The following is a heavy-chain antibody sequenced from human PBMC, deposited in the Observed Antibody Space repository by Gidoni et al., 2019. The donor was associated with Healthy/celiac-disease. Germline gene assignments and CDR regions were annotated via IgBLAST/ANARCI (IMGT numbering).Heavy chain of an antibody. Sequence: QLQLQESGPGLVKPSETLSLTCTVSGGSISSSSYYWGWIRQPPGKGLEWIGSIYYSGSTYYNPSLKSRVTISVDTSKNQFSLKLSSVTAADTAVYYCARRVDEYYYDSSGYYYLYYYGMDVWGQGTTVTVSS. CDR2: IYYSGST. CDR3: ARRVDEYYYDSSGYYYLYYYGMDV. CDR1: GGSISSSSYY. D-gene: IGHD3-22*01. J-gene: IGHJ6*02. V-gene: IGHV4-39*01.